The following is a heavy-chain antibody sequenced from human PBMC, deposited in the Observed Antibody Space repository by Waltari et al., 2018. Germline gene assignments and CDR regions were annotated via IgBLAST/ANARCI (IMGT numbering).Heavy chain of an antibody. J-gene: IGHJ4*02. CDR1: GYTLTELS. CDR3: ATNPTGWFRDPPDY. D-gene: IGHD3-10*01. V-gene: IGHV1-24*01. Sequence: QVQLVQSGAEVKKPGASVQVSCKVSGYTLTELSMHWLRPAPGKGLEWMGGFDPEDGETIYAQKFQGRVTMTEDTSTDTAYMELSSLRSEDTAVYYCATNPTGWFRDPPDYWGQGTLVTVSS. CDR2: FDPEDGET.